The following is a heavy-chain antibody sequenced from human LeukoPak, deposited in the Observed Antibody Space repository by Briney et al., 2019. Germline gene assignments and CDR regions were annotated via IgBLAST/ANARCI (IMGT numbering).Heavy chain of an antibody. CDR1: GFTFSSYW. D-gene: IGHD3-10*01. CDR3: AGDFRGYYGSGSLGG. J-gene: IGHJ4*02. CDR2: INSDGSST. V-gene: IGHV3-74*01. Sequence: GGSLRLSCAASGFTFSSYWMHWVRHAPGKGLVWVSRINSDGSSTSYADSVKGRFTISRDNAKNTLYLQMNSLRAEDTAVYYCAGDFRGYYGSGSLGGWGQGTLVTVSS.